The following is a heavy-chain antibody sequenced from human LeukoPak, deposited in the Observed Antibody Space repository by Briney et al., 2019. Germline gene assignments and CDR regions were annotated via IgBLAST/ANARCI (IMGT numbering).Heavy chain of an antibody. V-gene: IGHV1-69*13. CDR2: IIPIFGTA. CDR3: ARAGNDAFDI. J-gene: IGHJ3*02. CDR1: GYTFTSYH. Sequence: ASVKVSCKASGYTFTSYHMHWVRQAPGQGLEWMGGIIPIFGTANYAQKFQGRVTITADESTSTAYMELSSLRSEDTAVYYCARAGNDAFDIWGQGTMVTVSS. D-gene: IGHD3-10*01.